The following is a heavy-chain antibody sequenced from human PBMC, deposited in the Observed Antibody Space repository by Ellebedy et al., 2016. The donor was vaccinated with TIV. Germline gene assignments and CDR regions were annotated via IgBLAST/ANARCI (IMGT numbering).Heavy chain of an antibody. CDR1: GGSISNFY. CDR3: ARQKAVAGTFIIDY. V-gene: IGHV4-59*01. Sequence: SETLSLTCTVSGGSISNFYWSWIRQPPRKGLEWIGYIYYSGSTHYNPSLKSRVSISVDTSTNQFSLRLSSLTAADTAVYYCARQKAVAGTFIIDYWGQGTLVTVSS. D-gene: IGHD6-19*01. CDR2: IYYSGST. J-gene: IGHJ4*02.